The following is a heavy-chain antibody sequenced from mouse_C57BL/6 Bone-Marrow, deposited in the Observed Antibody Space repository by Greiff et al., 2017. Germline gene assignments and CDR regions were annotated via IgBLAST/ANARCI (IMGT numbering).Heavy chain of an antibody. J-gene: IGHJ4*01. D-gene: IGHD1-1*01. CDR3: ARGPFTTVVATEDY. CDR2: IHPNSGST. Sequence: QVQLQQPGAELVKPGASVKLSCKASGYTFTSYWMHWVKQRPGQGLEWIGMIHPNSGSTNYNEKFKSKATLTVDKSSSTAYMQLSSLTSEDSAVYYCARGPFTTVVATEDYWGQGTSVTVSS. V-gene: IGHV1-64*01. CDR1: GYTFTSYW.